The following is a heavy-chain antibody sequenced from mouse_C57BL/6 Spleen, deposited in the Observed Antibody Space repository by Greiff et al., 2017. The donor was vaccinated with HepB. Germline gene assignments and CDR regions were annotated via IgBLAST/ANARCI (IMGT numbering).Heavy chain of an antibody. CDR3: ARKEITTVVATDAMDY. CDR2: ISSGSSTI. J-gene: IGHJ4*01. CDR1: GFTFSDYG. Sequence: DVHLVESGGGLVKPGGSLKLSCAASGFTFSDYGMHWVRQAPEKGLEWVAYISSGSSTIYYADTVKGRFTISRDNAKNTLFLQMTSLRSEDTAMYYCARKEITTVVATDAMDYWGQGTSVTVSS. V-gene: IGHV5-17*01. D-gene: IGHD1-1*01.